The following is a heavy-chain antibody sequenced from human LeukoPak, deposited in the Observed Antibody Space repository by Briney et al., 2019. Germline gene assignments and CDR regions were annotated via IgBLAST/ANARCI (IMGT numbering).Heavy chain of an antibody. Sequence: SETLSLTCAVYGGSFSGYYWSWIRQPPGKGLEWIGEINHSGSTNYNPSLKSRVTISVDTSKNQFSLKLSSVTATDTAMYYCARQTGSGLFTLPGGQGTLVTVSS. CDR2: INHSGST. J-gene: IGHJ4*02. V-gene: IGHV4-34*01. CDR3: ARQTGSGLFTLP. CDR1: GGSFSGYY. D-gene: IGHD3/OR15-3a*01.